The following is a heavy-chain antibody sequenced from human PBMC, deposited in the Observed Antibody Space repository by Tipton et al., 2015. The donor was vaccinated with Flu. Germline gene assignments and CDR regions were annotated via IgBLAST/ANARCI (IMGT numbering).Heavy chain of an antibody. CDR3: ARLYTTAGWYYGMDV. CDR2: IHGSGGS. V-gene: IGHV4-61*02. D-gene: IGHD2-15*01. CDR1: GGSVNSDNNY. J-gene: IGHJ6*02. Sequence: LRLSCTVSGGSVNSDNNYWSWIRQPAGKGLEWIGRIHGSGGSNYNPSLRGRVTISADTSKNQFSLNLRSVTAADTAVYYCARLYTTAGWYYGMDVWDHGP.